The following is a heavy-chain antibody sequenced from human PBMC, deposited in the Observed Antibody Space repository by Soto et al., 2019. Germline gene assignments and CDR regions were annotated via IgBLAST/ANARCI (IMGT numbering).Heavy chain of an antibody. V-gene: IGHV4-39*01. CDR2: IYYTGSS. J-gene: IGHJ4*02. Sequence: PSETLSLTCTVSGGSISDKNYFWGWVRQTPGKGLEWIASIYYTGSSFYNPSLRSRFTASVDTSKSQFSLNLRSVTAADTAVFYCARPPDYGPFDDWGQGILVTVSS. D-gene: IGHD4-17*01. CDR3: ARPPDYGPFDD. CDR1: GGSISDKNYF.